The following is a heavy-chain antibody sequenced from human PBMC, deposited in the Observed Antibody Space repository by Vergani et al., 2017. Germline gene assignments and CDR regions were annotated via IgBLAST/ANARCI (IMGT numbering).Heavy chain of an antibody. CDR1: GFTFSSYA. CDR2: ISSSGGST. V-gene: IGHV3-23*01. Sequence: EVQLLESGGGLVQPGGSLRLSCAASGFTFSSYAMSWVRQAPGKGLEWGSAISSSGGSTYYADSVKGRFTISRDNSKNTLYLQMHSLRAEDTAVYYCAKDRYYYDSSGYYYAAFDIWGQGTMVTVSS. J-gene: IGHJ3*02. D-gene: IGHD3-22*01. CDR3: AKDRYYYDSSGYYYAAFDI.